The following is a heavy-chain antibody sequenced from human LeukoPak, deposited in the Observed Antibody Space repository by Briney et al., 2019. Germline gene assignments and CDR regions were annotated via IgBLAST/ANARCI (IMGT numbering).Heavy chain of an antibody. CDR3: ARVSKDCTNGVCCDY. V-gene: IGHV3-23*01. Sequence: GGSLRLSCAASGFTFSSYGMSWVRQAPGKGLEWVSAIGGRDGSTYYADSVKGRFIISRDNAKNSLYLQMNSLRAEDTAVYYCARVSKDCTNGVCCDYWGQGTLVTVSS. CDR1: GFTFSSYG. CDR2: IGGRDGST. D-gene: IGHD2-8*01. J-gene: IGHJ4*02.